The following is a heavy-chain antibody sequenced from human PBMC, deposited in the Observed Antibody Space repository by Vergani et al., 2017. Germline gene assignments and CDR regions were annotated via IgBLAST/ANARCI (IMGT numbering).Heavy chain of an antibody. J-gene: IGHJ4*02. V-gene: IGHV3-48*01. CDR1: GFTFSSYS. D-gene: IGHD5-18*01. CDR3: VRVGGLDTAMVPYVDY. CDR2: ISSSSNTI. Sequence: EVQLEESGGGLVQPGGSLRLSCAASGFTFSSYSMNWVRQAPGKGLEWVSYISSSSNTIYYADSVKGRFTISRDNAKNSLYLQMNSLRADDTAVYYCVRVGGLDTAMVPYVDYWGQGTLVTVSS.